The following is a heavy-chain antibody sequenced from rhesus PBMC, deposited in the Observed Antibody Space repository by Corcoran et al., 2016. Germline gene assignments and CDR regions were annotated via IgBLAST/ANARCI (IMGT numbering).Heavy chain of an antibody. Sequence: VQLQASGPGLVKPSETLSLTFTVSCYSINGYYSWGWVPQPPGKGLEWIGGIYGNRATNYYNPSLNSRVTISKDTAKNQFSLKLSSVTAADAAVYACARQQSTGGDPYYFDYWGQGVLVTVSS. D-gene: IGHD3-34*01. V-gene: IGHV4-143*01. CDR3: ARQQSTGGDPYYFDY. J-gene: IGHJ4*01. CDR1: CYSINGYYS. CDR2: IYGNRATN.